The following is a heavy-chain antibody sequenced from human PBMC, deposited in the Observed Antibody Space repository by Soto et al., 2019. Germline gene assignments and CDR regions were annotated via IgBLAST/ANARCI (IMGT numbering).Heavy chain of an antibody. CDR3: ASGLYGSGIDY. V-gene: IGHV4-59*01. J-gene: IGHJ4*02. CDR1: GGSISSYY. D-gene: IGHD3-10*01. Sequence: SETLSLTCTVSGGSISSYYWSWIRQPPGKGLEWIGYIYYSGSTNYNPSLKSRVTISVDTSKNQFSLKLSSVTAADTAVYYCASGLYGSGIDYWGQGTLVTVSS. CDR2: IYYSGST.